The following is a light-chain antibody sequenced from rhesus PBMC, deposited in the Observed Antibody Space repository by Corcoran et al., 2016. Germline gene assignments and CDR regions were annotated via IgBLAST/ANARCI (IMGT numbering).Light chain of an antibody. CDR3: QQYNSDPYS. CDR1: QGISSY. Sequence: DIQMTQSPSSLSACVGDRVTITCRASQGISSYLVWYQQKPGKAPKPLIYYASNLESGVPSRFSGSGSGTEFTLTISSLQPEDFATYYCQQYNSDPYSFGQGTKVEIK. J-gene: IGKJ2*01. CDR2: YAS. V-gene: IGKV1-37*01.